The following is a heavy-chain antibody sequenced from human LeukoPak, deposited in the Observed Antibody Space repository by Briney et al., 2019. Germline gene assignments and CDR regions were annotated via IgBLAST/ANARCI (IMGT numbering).Heavy chain of an antibody. D-gene: IGHD3-16*02. J-gene: IGHJ5*02. CDR3: AREDYVWGSYRYSYNWFDP. CDR2: IIPIFGTA. CDR1: GGTFISYA. Sequence: RASVKVSCKASGGTFISYAISWVRQAPGQGLEWMGGIIPIFGTANYAQKFQGRVTITADESTSTAYMELSSLRSEDTAVYYCAREDYVWGSYRYSYNWFDPWGQGTLVTVSS. V-gene: IGHV1-69*13.